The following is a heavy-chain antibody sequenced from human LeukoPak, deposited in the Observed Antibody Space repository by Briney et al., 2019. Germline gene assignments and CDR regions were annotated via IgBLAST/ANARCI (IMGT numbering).Heavy chain of an antibody. CDR1: GGTFSSYA. D-gene: IGHD5-24*01. Sequence: SVKVPCKASGGTFSSYAISWVRQAPGQGLEWMGGIIPIFGTANYAQKFQGRVTITTDESTSTAYMELSSLRSEDTAVYYCARSKEKGRDGYNYLDYWGQGTLVTVSS. J-gene: IGHJ4*02. CDR2: IIPIFGTA. V-gene: IGHV1-69*05. CDR3: ARSKEKGRDGYNYLDY.